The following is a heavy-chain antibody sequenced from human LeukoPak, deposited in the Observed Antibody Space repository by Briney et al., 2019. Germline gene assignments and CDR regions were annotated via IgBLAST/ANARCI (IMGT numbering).Heavy chain of an antibody. CDR1: GGSFSGYY. V-gene: IGHV4-34*01. Sequence: SETLSLTCAVYGGSFSGYYWSWIRQPPGKGLEWIGEINHSGSTNYNPSLKSRVTISVDTSKNQFSLKLSSVTAADTAVYYCARVGGAFGYYYYYYMDVWGKGTTVTVSS. CDR3: ARVGGAFGYYYYYYMDV. J-gene: IGHJ6*03. D-gene: IGHD3-16*01. CDR2: INHSGST.